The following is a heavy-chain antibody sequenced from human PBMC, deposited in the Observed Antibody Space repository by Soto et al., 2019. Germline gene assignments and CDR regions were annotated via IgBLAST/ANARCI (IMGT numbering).Heavy chain of an antibody. CDR1: GGSISSGGYY. D-gene: IGHD3-22*01. V-gene: IGHV4-31*03. J-gene: IGHJ3*02. Sequence: SETLSLTCTVSGGSISSGGYYWSWIRQHPGKGLEWIGYIYYSGSTYYNPSLKSRVTISVDTSKNQFSLKLSSVTAADTAVYYCAREGTHSSGYYTPSAFDIWGKGTMVTVSS. CDR2: IYYSGST. CDR3: AREGTHSSGYYTPSAFDI.